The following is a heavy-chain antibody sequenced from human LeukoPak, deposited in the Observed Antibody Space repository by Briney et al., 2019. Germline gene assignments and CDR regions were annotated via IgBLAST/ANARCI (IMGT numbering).Heavy chain of an antibody. CDR3: ARAYYDILTYGMDV. J-gene: IGHJ6*02. D-gene: IGHD3-9*01. CDR1: GGSISSYY. Sequence: SETLSLTCTVSGGSISSYYWSWIRQPPGKGLEWIGYIYYSGSTNYNPSLKSRVTISVDMSKNQLSLRLSSVTAADTAVYYCARAYYDILTYGMDVWGQGTTVIVSS. V-gene: IGHV4-59*01. CDR2: IYYSGST.